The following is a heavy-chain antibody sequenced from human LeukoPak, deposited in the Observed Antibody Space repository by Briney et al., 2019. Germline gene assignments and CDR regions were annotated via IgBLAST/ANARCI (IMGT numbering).Heavy chain of an antibody. CDR3: AGTTYKKFDY. J-gene: IGHJ4*02. Sequence: PGGSLRLSCAASGFTFSNAWMSWVRQAPGKGLEWVSGISGGGGSTYYADSVKGRFTISRDNSKNTLYLEMNSLRAEDSAVYYCAGTTYKKFDYWGQGTLVTVSS. V-gene: IGHV3-23*01. D-gene: IGHD1-1*01. CDR2: ISGGGGST. CDR1: GFTFSNAW.